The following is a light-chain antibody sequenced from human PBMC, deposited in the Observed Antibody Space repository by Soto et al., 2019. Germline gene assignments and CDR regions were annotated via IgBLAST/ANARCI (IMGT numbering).Light chain of an antibody. CDR2: EVS. CDR1: SIDVGSYNY. J-gene: IGLJ1*01. CDR3: SSYTSSSTLYV. Sequence: QSALTQPASVSGSPGQSITISCTGTSIDVGSYNYVSWYQQHPGKAPKLMIYEVSNRPSGVSNRFSGSKSGNTASLTISGLQAEDEADYYCSSYTSSSTLYVFGTGTKLTVL. V-gene: IGLV2-14*01.